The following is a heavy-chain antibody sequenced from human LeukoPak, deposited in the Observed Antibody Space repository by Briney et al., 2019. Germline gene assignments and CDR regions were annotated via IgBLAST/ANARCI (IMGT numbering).Heavy chain of an antibody. CDR1: GYTFTDYY. CDR2: INPNSGGT. V-gene: IGHV1-2*06. CDR3: ARDKRSTAGNWFDP. Sequence: ASVKVFCKASGYTFTDYYIHWVRQAPGQGLEWMGRINPNSGGTNYAQRFQGRVTVTRDTSISTAYMELSTLRSDDAAVYYCARDKRSTAGNWFDPWGQGTLVTVSS. J-gene: IGHJ5*02. D-gene: IGHD1-14*01.